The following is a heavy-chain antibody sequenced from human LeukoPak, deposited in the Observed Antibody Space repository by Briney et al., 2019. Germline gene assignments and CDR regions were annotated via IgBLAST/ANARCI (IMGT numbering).Heavy chain of an antibody. CDR3: AKDTRLASYYNMDV. J-gene: IGHJ6*03. D-gene: IGHD2-21*01. Sequence: GGSLRLSCAASGFTFHEYAMHWVRQAPGKGLEWVSGISWESGGIGYADSVKGRFTISRYNAKNSLYLQMNSLRAEDTAFYYCAKDTRLASYYNMDVWGRGTTVTVSS. CDR1: GFTFHEYA. V-gene: IGHV3-9*01. CDR2: ISWESGGI.